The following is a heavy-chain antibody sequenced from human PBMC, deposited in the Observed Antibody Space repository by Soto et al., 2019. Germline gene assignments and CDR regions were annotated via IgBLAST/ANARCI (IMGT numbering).Heavy chain of an antibody. CDR2: IYSGGST. CDR3: ARENFVAAAGTDVYYGMDV. V-gene: IGHV3-53*01. Sequence: PGVSLRLSCAASGFTVSSNYMSWVRQAPGKGLEWVSVIYSGGSTYYADSVKGRFTISRDNSKNTLYLQMNSLRAEDTAVYYCARENFVAAAGTDVYYGMDVWGQGTTVTVSS. D-gene: IGHD6-13*01. CDR1: GFTVSSNY. J-gene: IGHJ6*02.